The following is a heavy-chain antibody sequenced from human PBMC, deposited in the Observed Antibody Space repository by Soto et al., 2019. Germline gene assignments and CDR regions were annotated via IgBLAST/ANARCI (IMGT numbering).Heavy chain of an antibody. Sequence: GGAVKVSCKASGYTFTSYGISWVRQAPGQGLEWMGWISAYNGNTNYAQKLQGRVTMTTDTSTSTAYMELRSLRSDDTAVYYCAREGTSRPHKYFDYWGQGTLVTVSS. J-gene: IGHJ4*02. D-gene: IGHD2-2*01. V-gene: IGHV1-18*01. CDR2: ISAYNGNT. CDR3: AREGTSRPHKYFDY. CDR1: GYTFTSYG.